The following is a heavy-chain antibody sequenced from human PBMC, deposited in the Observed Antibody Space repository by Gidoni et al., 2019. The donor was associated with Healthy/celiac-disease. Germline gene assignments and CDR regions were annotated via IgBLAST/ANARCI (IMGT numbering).Heavy chain of an antibody. Sequence: TASGFTFSSYAMSWVRQAPGKGLEWVSAIGGSGGSTYYADSVKGRFTISRDNSKNTMYLKMNSLRAEDTAVYYCANPIDRRYYYYGMDVWGQGTTVTVSS. V-gene: IGHV3-23*01. CDR3: ANPIDRRYYYYGMDV. J-gene: IGHJ6*02. CDR2: IGGSGGST. CDR1: GFTFSSYA.